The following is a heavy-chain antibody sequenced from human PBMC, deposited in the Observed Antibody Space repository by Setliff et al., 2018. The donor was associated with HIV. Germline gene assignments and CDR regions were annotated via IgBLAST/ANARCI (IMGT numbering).Heavy chain of an antibody. CDR1: GFTFGAYA. V-gene: IGHV3-49*04. CDR2: ISDKIYGGTT. D-gene: IGHD5-18*01. Sequence: PGGSLRLSCTTSGFTFGAYAMAWVRQAPGKGLEWVGFISDKIYGGTTDYAASVKGRFTISRDDSKAIAYLQMNSLKTEDTAIYYCTRESYGRRPPDTLGVWGQGTMVTVSS. CDR3: TRESYGRRPPDTLGV. J-gene: IGHJ3*01.